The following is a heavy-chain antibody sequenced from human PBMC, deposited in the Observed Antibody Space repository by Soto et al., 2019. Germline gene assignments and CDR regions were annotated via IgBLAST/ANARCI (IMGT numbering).Heavy chain of an antibody. CDR2: MNPNGGNT. D-gene: IGHD3-3*01. Sequence: ASVKVSCKASGYTFSSYDINWVRQATGQGLEWMGWMNPNGGNTGYAQKFQGRVTMTRNTSISTAYMELSSLRSEDTAVYYCARAYRAITIFGVVIGPDYYYGMDVWGQGTKVTFS. J-gene: IGHJ6*02. V-gene: IGHV1-8*01. CDR1: GYTFSSYD. CDR3: ARAYRAITIFGVVIGPDYYYGMDV.